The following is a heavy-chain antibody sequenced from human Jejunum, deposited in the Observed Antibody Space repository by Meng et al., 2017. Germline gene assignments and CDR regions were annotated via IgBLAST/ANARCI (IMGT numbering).Heavy chain of an antibody. V-gene: IGHV5-51*01. CDR3: ARASLGAGTLFYYYGMDV. Sequence: GESLKISCKGSGYSFTSYWIGWVRQMPGKGLEWMGIIYPGDSDTRYSPSFQGQVTISADKSISTAYLQWSILKASDTAMYYCARASLGAGTLFYYYGMDVWGQGTTVTVSS. CDR1: GYSFTSYW. CDR2: IYPGDSDT. J-gene: IGHJ6*02. D-gene: IGHD6-19*01.